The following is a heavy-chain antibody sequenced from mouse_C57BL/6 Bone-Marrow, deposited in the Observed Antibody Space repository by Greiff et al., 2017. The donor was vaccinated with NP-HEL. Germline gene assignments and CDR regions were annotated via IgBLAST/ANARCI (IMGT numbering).Heavy chain of an antibody. V-gene: IGHV1-15*01. J-gene: IGHJ2*01. D-gene: IGHD1-1*01. Sequence: QVQLQQSGAELVRPGASVTLSCKASGYTFTDYEMHWVKQTPVHGLEWIGAIDPETGGTAYNQKFKGKAILTADKSSSTAYMELRSLTSEDSAVYYCTRKGFATGDDWGQGTTLTVSS. CDR3: TRKGFATGDD. CDR1: GYTFTDYE. CDR2: IDPETGGT.